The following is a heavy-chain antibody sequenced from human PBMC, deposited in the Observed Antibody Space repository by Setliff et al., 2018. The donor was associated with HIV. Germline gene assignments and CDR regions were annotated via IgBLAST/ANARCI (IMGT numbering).Heavy chain of an antibody. Sequence: PGESLRLSCAVSTFTVSGNYMSWVRQAPGKGLEWVSVLNSGGSTYHADTVKGRFTISRDNSKNTLYLQMNSLRAEDTAVYYCARERIRGTFDIWGQGTRVTVSS. CDR1: TFTVSGNY. D-gene: IGHD1-26*01. V-gene: IGHV3-53*05. CDR3: ARERIRGTFDI. J-gene: IGHJ3*02. CDR2: LNSGGST.